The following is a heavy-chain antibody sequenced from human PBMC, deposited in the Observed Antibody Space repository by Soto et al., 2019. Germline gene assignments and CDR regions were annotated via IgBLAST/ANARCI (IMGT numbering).Heavy chain of an antibody. J-gene: IGHJ4*02. CDR1: GFTFSDYY. CDR3: AREAYDSSGRRYYFDY. V-gene: IGHV3-11*01. D-gene: IGHD3-22*01. Sequence: PGGSLRLSCAASGFTFSDYYMSWIRQAPGKGLEWVSYISSSGSTIYYADSVKGRFTISRDNAKNSLYLQMNSLRAEDTAVYYCAREAYDSSGRRYYFDYWGQGTLVTVSS. CDR2: ISSSGSTI.